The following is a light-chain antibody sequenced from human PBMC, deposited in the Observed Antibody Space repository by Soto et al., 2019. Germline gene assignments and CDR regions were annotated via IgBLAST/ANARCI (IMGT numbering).Light chain of an antibody. CDR3: QQYNSYSRGT. CDR1: QNINNW. V-gene: IGKV1-5*03. CDR2: TAS. J-gene: IGKJ1*01. Sequence: DIQMTQSPSTLSASVGDRVTITCRASQNINNWLAWYQQKPGKVPKLLIYTASSLESGFPSRFSGSGSGTEFTLTISCLQPDDFATYYCQQYNSYSRGTFGQGTKVEIK.